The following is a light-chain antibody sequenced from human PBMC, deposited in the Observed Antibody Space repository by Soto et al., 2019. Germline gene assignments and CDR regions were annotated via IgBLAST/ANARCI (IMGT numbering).Light chain of an antibody. J-gene: IGKJ1*01. CDR1: QSVSSSY. CDR2: GES. Sequence: EIVLTQSPGTLSLSPGERATLSCRASQSVSSSYLAWYQQKPGQAPRLLIYGESSRPTGIPDGFSGSGSGTDFTLTISRLEPEDFAVYYCQQYGSSPPWTFGQGTKVEIK. V-gene: IGKV3-20*01. CDR3: QQYGSSPPWT.